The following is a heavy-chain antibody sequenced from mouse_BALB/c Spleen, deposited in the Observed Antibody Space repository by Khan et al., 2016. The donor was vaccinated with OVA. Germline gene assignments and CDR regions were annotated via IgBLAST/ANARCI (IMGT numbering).Heavy chain of an antibody. CDR1: GYSITSGYG. J-gene: IGHJ2*01. Sequence: QSGPGLVKPSQSLSLTCTVTGYSITSGYGWNWIRQFPGNKLEWMGYISYSGSTNYNPSLKSRFSITRDTSKNQFFLQLNSVTTEDTATYYCARTARIKYWGQGTTLTVSS. D-gene: IGHD1-2*01. CDR3: ARTARIKY. CDR2: ISYSGST. V-gene: IGHV3-2*02.